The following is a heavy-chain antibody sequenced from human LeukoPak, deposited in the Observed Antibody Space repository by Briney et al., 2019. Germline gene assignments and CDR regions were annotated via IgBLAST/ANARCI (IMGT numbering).Heavy chain of an antibody. CDR1: GGSISSGSYY. J-gene: IGHJ4*02. CDR3: ARGIGGSGSLFDY. V-gene: IGHV4-39*01. Sequence: SETLSLTCTVSGGSISSGSYYWGWIRQPPGKGLEWIGSIYYSGSTYYSPSLKSRVTISVDTSKNQFSLKLSSVTAADTAVYYCARGIGGSGSLFDYWGQGTLVTVSS. D-gene: IGHD3-10*01. CDR2: IYYSGST.